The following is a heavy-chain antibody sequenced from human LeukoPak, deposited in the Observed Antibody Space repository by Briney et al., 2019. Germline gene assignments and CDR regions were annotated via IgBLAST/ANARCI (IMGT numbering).Heavy chain of an antibody. CDR1: EFTFSGYW. J-gene: IGHJ4*02. Sequence: GGSLRLSCAASEFTFSGYWMSWFRQAPGKGLEWVATIKQDGSEIDYVDSVKGRFTISRDNAKNSLYLQMNSLRIEDTAVYYCARAQWRRPDYWGQGTLVTVSS. CDR3: ARAQWRRPDY. D-gene: IGHD5-12*01. V-gene: IGHV3-7*02. CDR2: IKQDGSEI.